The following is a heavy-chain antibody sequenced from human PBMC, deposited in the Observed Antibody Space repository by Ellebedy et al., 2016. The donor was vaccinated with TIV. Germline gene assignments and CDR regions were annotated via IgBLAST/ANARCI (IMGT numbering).Heavy chain of an antibody. CDR3: ARSSGPYDLLRFDS. CDR2: INHNGNT. V-gene: IGHV4-34*01. D-gene: IGHD3/OR15-3a*01. Sequence: SETLSLTCRVYGGSFSGYYWTWIRQPPGKGLEWIGEINHNGNTNYNPSLKNPLTISVDTSKHQFSLKLSSLTAADTAVYYCARSSGPYDLLRFDSWGQGTLVPVSS. CDR1: GGSFSGYY. J-gene: IGHJ4*02.